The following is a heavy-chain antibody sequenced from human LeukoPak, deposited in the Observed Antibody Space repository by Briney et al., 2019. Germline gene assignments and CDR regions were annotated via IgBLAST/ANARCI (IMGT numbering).Heavy chain of an antibody. CDR1: GFTFDDYG. V-gene: IGHV3-20*04. CDR2: INWNGGST. CDR3: ARDDSSGLDY. Sequence: GGSLRLSCTASGFTFDDYGMGWVRQAPGKGLEWVSGINWNGGSTGYADSVKGRFTISRDNAKNSLYLQMNSLRAEDTALYYCARDDSSGLDYWGQGTLVTVSS. D-gene: IGHD6-19*01. J-gene: IGHJ4*02.